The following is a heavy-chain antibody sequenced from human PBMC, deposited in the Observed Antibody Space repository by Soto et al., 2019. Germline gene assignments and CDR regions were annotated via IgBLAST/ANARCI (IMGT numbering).Heavy chain of an antibody. CDR3: ARRYGYSFDY. Sequence: QVQLQESGPGLVKPSETLSLTCTVSGGSISSYYWSWIRQPPGKGLEWIGYIYNSGRTNYNPSLKRRVTISVDTSKNQYSLKLSSVTAEDTAVYYFARRYGYSFDYWGQRTLVTVSS. J-gene: IGHJ4*02. CDR2: IYNSGRT. D-gene: IGHD1-1*01. V-gene: IGHV4-59*08. CDR1: GGSISSYY.